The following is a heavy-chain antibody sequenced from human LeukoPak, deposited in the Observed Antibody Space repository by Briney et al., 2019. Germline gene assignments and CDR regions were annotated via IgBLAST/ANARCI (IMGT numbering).Heavy chain of an antibody. D-gene: IGHD3-16*02. J-gene: IGHJ4*02. CDR2: ISAYNGNT. Sequence: ASVTVSCKASGYTFTSYGISWVRQAPGQGLEWMGWISAYNGNTNYAQKLQGRVTMTTGTSTSTAYMELRSLRSDDTAVYYCARCDYIWGNYRYRPILYFDYWGQRTLVTVSS. V-gene: IGHV1-18*01. CDR1: GYTFTSYG. CDR3: ARCDYIWGNYRYRPILYFDY.